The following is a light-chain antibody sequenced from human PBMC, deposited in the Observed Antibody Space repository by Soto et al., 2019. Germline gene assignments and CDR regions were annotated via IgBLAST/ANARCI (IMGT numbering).Light chain of an antibody. J-gene: IGKJ4*01. CDR1: QSISSW. CDR3: QQYNSYSPALT. V-gene: IGKV1-5*01. Sequence: DIQMTQSPSTLSASVGDRVTITCRASQSISSWLAWYQQKPGKAPKLLIYDASSLESGVPSRFSGSGSGTESALTISILQPDAVATYYCQQYNSYSPALTFGGGTKVEIK. CDR2: DAS.